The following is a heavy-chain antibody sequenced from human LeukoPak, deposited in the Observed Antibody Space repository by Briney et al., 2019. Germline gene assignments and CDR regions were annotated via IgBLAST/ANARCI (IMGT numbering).Heavy chain of an antibody. CDR2: ISISGTKT. D-gene: IGHD4-17*01. CDR1: EFYFSTHA. Sequence: TGGSLRLSCAASEFYFSTHAMTWVRQAPGKGLGWVSAISISGTKTYYADSVKGRFTISRDNSKNTLYLQMYSLRAEDTAVYYCANEIRPNDYWGQGTLVTVSS. CDR3: ANEIRPNDY. V-gene: IGHV3-23*01. J-gene: IGHJ4*02.